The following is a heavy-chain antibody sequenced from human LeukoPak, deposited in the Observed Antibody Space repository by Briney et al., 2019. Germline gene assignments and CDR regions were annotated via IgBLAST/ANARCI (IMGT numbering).Heavy chain of an antibody. V-gene: IGHV1-18*01. CDR3: ARGYSSSWSIQNWFDP. CDR2: ISAYNGKT. J-gene: IGHJ5*02. D-gene: IGHD6-13*01. CDR1: GYTFTSYG. Sequence: ASVKVSCKASGYTFTSYGVTWVRQAPGQGLEWMGWISAYNGKTNYPQKLQGRVTITADKSTSTAYMELRSLRSDDTAVYYCARGYSSSWSIQNWFDPWGQGTLVTVSS.